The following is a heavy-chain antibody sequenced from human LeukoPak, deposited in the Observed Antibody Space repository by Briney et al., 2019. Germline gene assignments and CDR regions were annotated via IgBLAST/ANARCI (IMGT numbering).Heavy chain of an antibody. CDR1: GDSISTYY. CDR2: IFTSGST. CDR3: ARKALPGNWFDP. J-gene: IGHJ5*02. V-gene: IGHV4-4*07. Sequence: SETLSLTCTVSGDSISTYYWSWIRQPAGKGLEWIGRIFTSGSTNYNPSLKSRVTMSLDTSKNQFSLKLSSVTAADAAVYYCARKALPGNWFDPWGQGALVTVSS.